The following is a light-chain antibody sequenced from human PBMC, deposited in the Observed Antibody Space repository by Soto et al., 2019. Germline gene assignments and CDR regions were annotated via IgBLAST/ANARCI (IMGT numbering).Light chain of an antibody. J-gene: IGKJ1*01. V-gene: IGKV1-5*01. CDR3: HLYNSFSWT. CDR2: GAS. CDR1: QSISSW. Sequence: DIQMTQSPSTLSASLGDRVNITCRSSQSISSWLAWYQQKPGKAPKLLISGASTLESGVPSRYSGSGSVTEFTLTISSLQPADIATYYCHLYNSFSWTFGQGTKVDIK.